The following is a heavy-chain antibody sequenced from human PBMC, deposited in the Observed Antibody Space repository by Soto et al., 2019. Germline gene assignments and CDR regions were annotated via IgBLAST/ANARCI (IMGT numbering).Heavy chain of an antibody. Sequence: QVQLQESGPGLVKPSQTLSLTCTVSNGSISSGDYYWSWIRQPPGKGLEWIGYIYYSGSTYYNPSLKSRVIISLDTSENQFSLKLSSVTAADTAVYYCARGGWGDPLLFDYWGQGTLVTVSS. J-gene: IGHJ4*02. D-gene: IGHD5-12*01. CDR2: IYYSGST. CDR3: ARGGWGDPLLFDY. V-gene: IGHV4-30-4*01. CDR1: NGSISSGDYY.